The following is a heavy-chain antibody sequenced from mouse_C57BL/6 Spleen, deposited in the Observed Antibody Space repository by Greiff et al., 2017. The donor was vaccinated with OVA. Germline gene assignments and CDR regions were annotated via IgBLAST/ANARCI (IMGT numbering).Heavy chain of an antibody. CDR3: ARGTLGPSAY. CDR2: IYPGDGDT. J-gene: IGHJ3*01. D-gene: IGHD2-14*01. Sequence: QVQLQQSGPELVKPGASVKISCKASGYAFSSSWLNWVKQRPGKGLEWIGRIYPGDGDTNYNGKFKGKATLTADKSSSTAYMQLSSQTSEDSAVYCCARGTLGPSAYWGQGTLVSVSA. CDR1: GYAFSSSW. V-gene: IGHV1-82*01.